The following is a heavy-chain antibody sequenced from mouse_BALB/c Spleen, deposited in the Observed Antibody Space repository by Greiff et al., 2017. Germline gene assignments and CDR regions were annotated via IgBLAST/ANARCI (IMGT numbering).Heavy chain of an antibody. V-gene: IGHV1-67*01. Sequence: QVQLKESGPELVRPGVSVKISCKGSSYTFTDYAMHWVKQSHAKSLEWIGVISTYYGNTNYNQKFKGKATMTVDKSSSTAYMELARLTSEDSAVYYCARDSPYAMDYWGQGTSVTVSS. CDR2: ISTYYGNT. CDR1: SYTFTDYA. J-gene: IGHJ4*01. D-gene: IGHD3-2*01. CDR3: ARDSPYAMDY.